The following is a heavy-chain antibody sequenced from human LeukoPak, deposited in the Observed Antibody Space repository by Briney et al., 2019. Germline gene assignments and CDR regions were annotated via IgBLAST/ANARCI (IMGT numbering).Heavy chain of an antibody. CDR3: ARDGPYGSGSYDLDY. Sequence: GRSLRLSCAASGFTFSSYGMHWVRQAPGKGLEWVAVIWYDGSNKYYADSVKGRFTISRDNSKNTLYLQMNSLRAEDTAVYYCARDGPYGSGSYDLDYWGQGPLVTVSS. CDR2: IWYDGSNK. V-gene: IGHV3-33*01. CDR1: GFTFSSYG. D-gene: IGHD3-10*01. J-gene: IGHJ4*02.